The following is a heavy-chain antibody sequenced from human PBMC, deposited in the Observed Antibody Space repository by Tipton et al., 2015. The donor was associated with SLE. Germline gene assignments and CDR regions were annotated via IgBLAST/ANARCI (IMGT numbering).Heavy chain of an antibody. D-gene: IGHD6-19*01. Sequence: TLSLTCTVSGGSISSYYWSWIRQPPGKGLEWIGYIYYSGSTNYNPSLKSRVTISVDTSKNQFSLKLSSVTAADTAVYYCARRHGIAVAGTGHFDIWGQGTMVTVSS. CDR1: GGSISSYY. CDR3: ARRHGIAVAGTGHFDI. V-gene: IGHV4-59*13. CDR2: IYYSGST. J-gene: IGHJ3*02.